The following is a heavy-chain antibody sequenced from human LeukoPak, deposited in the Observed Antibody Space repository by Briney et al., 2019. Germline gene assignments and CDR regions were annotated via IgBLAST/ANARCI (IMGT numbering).Heavy chain of an antibody. CDR1: GITFSSYG. CDR3: ASAAGAFDF. CDR2: IWPDGSNK. V-gene: IGHV3-33*01. J-gene: IGHJ3*01. Sequence: GGSLRLSCEASGITFSSYGIHWVRQAPGKGLEWVAVIWPDGSNKYYADSVKGRFTISRDNPKNTLWLQMNSLRAEDTAVYYCASAAGAFDFWGQGTMVTVSS. D-gene: IGHD6-13*01.